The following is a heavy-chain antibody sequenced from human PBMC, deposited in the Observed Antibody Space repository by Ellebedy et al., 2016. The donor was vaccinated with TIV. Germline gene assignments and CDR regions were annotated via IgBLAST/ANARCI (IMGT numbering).Heavy chain of an antibody. D-gene: IGHD6-6*01. V-gene: IGHV1-46*01. CDR3: ARGCSSSDLPCRAFDI. CDR2: INPSGGVT. CDR1: GYTFTKYY. J-gene: IGHJ3*02. Sequence: ASVKVSCKASGYTFTKYYIHWVRQAPGQGPEWLGVINPSGGVTTRAQKFQGRVTMTRDTSTSTVYMELSSLRSEDTAVYYCARGCSSSDLPCRAFDIWGQGTMVTVSS.